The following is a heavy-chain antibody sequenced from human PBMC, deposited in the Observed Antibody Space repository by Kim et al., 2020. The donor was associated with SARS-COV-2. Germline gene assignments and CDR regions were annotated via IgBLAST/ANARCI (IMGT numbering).Heavy chain of an antibody. CDR2: ISDSGANP. CDR3: AKEDSSGYYREIQASDY. V-gene: IGHV3-23*01. J-gene: IGHJ4*01. D-gene: IGHD3-22*01. CDR1: GFTFSSYA. Sequence: GGSLRLSCVASGFTFSSYAMSWVRQAPGKGLEWVSGISDSGANPYYADSVKGRFTISRDNSKNTLYLQMNSLRADDTAVYYCAKEDSSGYYREIQASDY.